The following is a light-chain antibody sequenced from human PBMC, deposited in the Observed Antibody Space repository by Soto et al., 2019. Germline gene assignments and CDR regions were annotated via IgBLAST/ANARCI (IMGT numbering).Light chain of an antibody. CDR1: QSISSH. J-gene: IGKJ3*01. Sequence: DIQMTQSPSSLSASVGDRVTITCRASQSISSHLNWYRQKAGKVPEPLIYAASGLHSGVPSRFSGSGSGTDFTLTISNLQPEDFATYYCQQSYNIPPTFGPGTKVDFK. CDR3: QQSYNIPPT. V-gene: IGKV1-39*01. CDR2: AAS.